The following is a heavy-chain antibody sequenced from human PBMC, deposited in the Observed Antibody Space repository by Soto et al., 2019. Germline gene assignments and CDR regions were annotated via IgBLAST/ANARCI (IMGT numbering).Heavy chain of an antibody. CDR2: ISGSGGST. J-gene: IGHJ4*02. CDR1: GFTFSSYA. Sequence: GGSLRLSWAASGFTFSSYAMSWIRQAPGKGLEWVSAISGSGGSTYYADSVKGRFTISRDNSKNTLYLQMNSLRAEDTAVYYCAKQWFGELFRTYVFDYWGQGTLVTVSS. V-gene: IGHV3-23*01. CDR3: AKQWFGELFRTYVFDY. D-gene: IGHD3-10*01.